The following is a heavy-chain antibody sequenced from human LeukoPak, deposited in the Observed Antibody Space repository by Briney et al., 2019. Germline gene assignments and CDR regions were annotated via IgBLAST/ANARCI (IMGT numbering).Heavy chain of an antibody. V-gene: IGHV3-7*01. CDR3: VRFRSRMIY. Sequence: GGSLRLSCPVSGFTFISVWMSWVRQAPGKGLEWVAAIKEDGSEKNYVDSVKGRFTISRDNAKNSLFLQMNSLRPEDTAVYYCVRFRSRMIYWGQGTQVTVSS. CDR2: IKEDGSEK. D-gene: IGHD3-3*01. J-gene: IGHJ4*02. CDR1: GFTFISVW.